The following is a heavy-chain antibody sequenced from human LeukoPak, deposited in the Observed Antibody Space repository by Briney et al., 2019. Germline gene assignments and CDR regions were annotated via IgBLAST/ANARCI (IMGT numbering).Heavy chain of an antibody. Sequence: GGSLRLSCAASGFTFSSYEMNWVRQAPGKGLEWVSYISSSGSTIYYADSVKGRFTISRDNAKNSLYLQMNSLRAEDTAVYYCARDRVSQQGWLVRAYYYYYMDVWGKGTTVTISS. CDR2: ISSSGSTI. CDR1: GFTFSSYE. V-gene: IGHV3-48*03. CDR3: ARDRVSQQGWLVRAYYYYYMDV. D-gene: IGHD6-19*01. J-gene: IGHJ6*03.